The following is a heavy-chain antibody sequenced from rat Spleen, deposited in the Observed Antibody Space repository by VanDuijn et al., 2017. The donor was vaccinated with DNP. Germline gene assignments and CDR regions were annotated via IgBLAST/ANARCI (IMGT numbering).Heavy chain of an antibody. D-gene: IGHD1-8*01. J-gene: IGHJ3*01. V-gene: IGHV5S10*01. Sequence: EVQLVESGGGLVQPGRSLKLSCAASGLTFRLYNMAWVRQAPGKGLEWVATIIYDGTRTYYRDSVKGRFTISRNNARSTLYLQMDSLRSEDTATYYCAAQLTTISPPFAYWGQGTLVTVSS. CDR2: IIYDGTRT. CDR1: GLTFRLYN. CDR3: AAQLTTISPPFAY.